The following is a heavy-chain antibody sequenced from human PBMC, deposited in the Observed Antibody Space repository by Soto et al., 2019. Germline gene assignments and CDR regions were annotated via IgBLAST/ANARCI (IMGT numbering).Heavy chain of an antibody. CDR2: ILSSSGVI. CDR3: ARDLRARLVSTAMPYCVDV. V-gene: IGHV3-48*01. Sequence: EVQLVESGGGLVQPGGSLRLSCAASGFTFGSYSMNWVRQAPGKGLEWVSFILSSSGVIYYADSVKGRFTISRDNAKNSLYLQMHSLRAEDTSVYYCARDLRARLVSTAMPYCVDVGGKGTTVTVSS. CDR1: GFTFGSYS. D-gene: IGHD2-2*01. J-gene: IGHJ6*04.